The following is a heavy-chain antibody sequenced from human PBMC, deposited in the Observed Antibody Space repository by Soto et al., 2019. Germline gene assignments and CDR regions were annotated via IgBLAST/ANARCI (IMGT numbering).Heavy chain of an antibody. CDR3: AHRRRINSVWYTCDQ. CDR1: GFSLSTPGEA. V-gene: IGHV2-5*02. CDR2: LFSDVGK. J-gene: IGHJ4*02. Sequence: QITLVESGSTVVKPTATLTLTCTFSGFSLSTPGEAVGWIRRPPGTGLEPLALLFSDVGKRYSPSLENRLAIEKVGSKNPVVLTLTNVDPADTDTYYCAHRRRINSVWYTCDQWGQGTLVTVSS. D-gene: IGHD6-19*01.